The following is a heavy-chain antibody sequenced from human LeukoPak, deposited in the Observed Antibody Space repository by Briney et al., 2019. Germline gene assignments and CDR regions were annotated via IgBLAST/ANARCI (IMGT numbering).Heavy chain of an antibody. CDR1: GFSFSGYA. J-gene: IGHJ4*02. V-gene: IGHV3-23*01. D-gene: IGHD2-15*01. Sequence: GGSLRLSCAASGFSFSGYAMSWVRQAPGKGLEWVSGISGSGDSTYYADSVKGRFTISRDNSKNTLNLQMNSLRAEDTAVYYCARVVVAANTPRGYHNYWGQGTLVTVSS. CDR3: ARVVVAANTPRGYHNY. CDR2: ISGSGDST.